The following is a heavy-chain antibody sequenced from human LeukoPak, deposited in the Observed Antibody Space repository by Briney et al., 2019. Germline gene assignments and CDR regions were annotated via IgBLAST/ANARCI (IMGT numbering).Heavy chain of an antibody. V-gene: IGHV1-2*02. CDR3: ARDLVRYSGYDYSLHYGMDV. CDR1: GYTFTGYY. J-gene: IGHJ6*02. CDR2: INPNSGGT. D-gene: IGHD5-12*01. Sequence: ASVKVSCKASGYTFTGYYMHWVRQAPGQGLEWMGWINPNSGGTNYAQKFQGRVTMIRDTSISTAYMELSRLRSDDTAAYYCARDLVRYSGYDYSLHYGMDVWGQGTTVTVSS.